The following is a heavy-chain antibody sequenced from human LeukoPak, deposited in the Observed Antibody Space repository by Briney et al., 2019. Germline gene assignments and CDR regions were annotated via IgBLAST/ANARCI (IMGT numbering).Heavy chain of an antibody. D-gene: IGHD2-15*01. Sequence: PSQTLSLTCTVSSGSINNNYRNWIRQPPGKGLEWIGYMLYSGSTNYNPSLKSRVTISVDTSKNQFSLKLTSVTPADTAVYYCARAPGCRGGKCYAFDYWGQGTLVTVSS. J-gene: IGHJ4*02. CDR3: ARAPGCRGGKCYAFDY. CDR2: MLYSGST. CDR1: SGSINNNY. V-gene: IGHV4-59*01.